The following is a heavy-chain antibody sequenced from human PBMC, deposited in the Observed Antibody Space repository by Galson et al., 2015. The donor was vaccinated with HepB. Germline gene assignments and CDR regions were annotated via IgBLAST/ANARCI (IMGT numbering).Heavy chain of an antibody. CDR1: GGSISSSSYY. CDR3: AREPYGGNPVHWFDP. D-gene: IGHD4-23*01. Sequence: ETLSLTCTVSGGSISSSSYYWGWIRQPPGKGLEWIGSIYYSGSTYYNPSLKSRVTISVDTSKNQFSLKLSSVTAADTAVYYCAREPYGGNPVHWFDPWGQGTLVTVSS. V-gene: IGHV4-39*01. J-gene: IGHJ5*02. CDR2: IYYSGST.